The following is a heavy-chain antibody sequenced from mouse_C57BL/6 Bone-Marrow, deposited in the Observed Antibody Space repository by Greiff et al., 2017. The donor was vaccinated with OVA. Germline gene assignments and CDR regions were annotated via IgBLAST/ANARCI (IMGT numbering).Heavy chain of an antibody. CDR1: GYTFTSYW. CDR2: IHPSDSDT. CDR3: AIPYYPGYYFDY. V-gene: IGHV1-74*01. Sequence: QVQLQQPGAELVKPGASVKVSCKASGYTFTSYWMHWVKQRPGQGLEWIGRIHPSDSDTNYNQQFKGKATLTVDKSSSTADLQPSSLTSEDSAVYYCAIPYYPGYYFDYWGQGTTLTVSS. D-gene: IGHD1-1*02. J-gene: IGHJ2*01.